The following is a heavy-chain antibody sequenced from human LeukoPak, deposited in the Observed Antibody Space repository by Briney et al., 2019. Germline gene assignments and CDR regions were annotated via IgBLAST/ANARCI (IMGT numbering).Heavy chain of an antibody. CDR2: MYYSGST. CDR1: GGSISSYY. Sequence: PSETLSLTCTVSGGSISSYYWSWIRQPPGKGLEWIGYMYYSGSTNHNPSLKSRVTISVDTSKSQFSLKLSSVTAADTAVYYCARSGDYGDYISAYYYYGMDVWGQGTTVTVSS. V-gene: IGHV4-59*01. CDR3: ARSGDYGDYISAYYYYGMDV. J-gene: IGHJ6*02. D-gene: IGHD4-17*01.